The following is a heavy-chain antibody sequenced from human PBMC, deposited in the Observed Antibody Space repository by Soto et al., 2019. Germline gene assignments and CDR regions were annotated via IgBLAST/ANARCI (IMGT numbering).Heavy chain of an antibody. J-gene: IGHJ4*02. D-gene: IGHD6-13*01. V-gene: IGHV1-69*13. CDR3: ARLGQQLDDY. CDR2: IIPIFGTA. CDR1: GGTFSSYA. Sequence: ASVKVSCKASGGTFSSYAISWVRQAPGQGLEWMGGIIPIFGTANYAQKFQGRVTITADESTSTAYMELSSLRSEDTAVYYCARLGQQLDDYWGQGTLVTVSS.